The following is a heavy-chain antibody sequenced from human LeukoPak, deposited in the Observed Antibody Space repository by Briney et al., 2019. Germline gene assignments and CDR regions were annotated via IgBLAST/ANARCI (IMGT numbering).Heavy chain of an antibody. CDR2: IHNRGST. V-gene: IGHV4-59*01. J-gene: IGHJ4*02. Sequence: SETLSLTCTVSGGSISSYYWSWIRQPPVKVLEWIGYIHNRGSTNYNPSLKSRVTISVDTSKNQFSLKLTSVTAADTAVYYCARAPYSSSWYYFDYWGQGTLVTVSS. CDR1: GGSISSYY. D-gene: IGHD6-13*01. CDR3: ARAPYSSSWYYFDY.